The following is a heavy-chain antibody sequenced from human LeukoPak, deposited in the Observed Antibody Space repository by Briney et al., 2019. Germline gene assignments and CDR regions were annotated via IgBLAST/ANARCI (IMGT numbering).Heavy chain of an antibody. J-gene: IGHJ4*02. CDR3: ARPRSNGYFTFDY. CDR1: EFTFSSYS. V-gene: IGHV3-48*01. D-gene: IGHD3-22*01. CDR2: ITNSGNSK. Sequence: GGSLRLSCAASEFTFSSYSMNWVSQAPGKGLEWVSYITNSGNSKSYADSVKGRFTISRDNTKNSLYLQMNGLRAEDTAVYYCARPRSNGYFTFDYWGQGILVTVSS.